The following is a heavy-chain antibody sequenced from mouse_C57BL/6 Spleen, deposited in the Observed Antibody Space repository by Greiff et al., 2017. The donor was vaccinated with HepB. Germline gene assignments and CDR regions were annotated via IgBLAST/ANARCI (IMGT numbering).Heavy chain of an antibody. Sequence: DVKLVESGGGLVQPKGSLKLSCAASGFSFNTYAMNWVRQAPGKGLEWVAHIRSKSNNYATYYADSVKDRFTISRDDSESMLYLQMNNLKTEDTAMYYCVRGGTTVDYWGQGTTLTVSS. CDR2: IRSKSNNYAT. J-gene: IGHJ2*01. CDR1: GFSFNTYA. CDR3: VRGGTTVDY. D-gene: IGHD1-1*01. V-gene: IGHV10-1*01.